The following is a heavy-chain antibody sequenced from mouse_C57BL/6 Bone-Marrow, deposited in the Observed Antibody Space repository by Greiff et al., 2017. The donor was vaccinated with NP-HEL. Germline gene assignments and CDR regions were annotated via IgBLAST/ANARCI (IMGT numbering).Heavy chain of an antibody. V-gene: IGHV1-81*01. CDR1: GYTFTSYG. Sequence: VQLQESGAELARPGASVKLSCKASGYTFTSYGISWVKQRPGQGLEWIGEIYPRSGNTYYNEKFKGKATLTADKSSSTAYMELRSLTSEDSAVYFCARRGYSNYFDVWGTGTTVTVSS. J-gene: IGHJ1*03. CDR3: ARRGYSNYFDV. CDR2: IYPRSGNT. D-gene: IGHD2-5*01.